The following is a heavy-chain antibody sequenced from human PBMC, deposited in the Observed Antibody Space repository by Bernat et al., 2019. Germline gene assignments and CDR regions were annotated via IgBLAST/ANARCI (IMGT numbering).Heavy chain of an antibody. CDR2: ISSSSSYI. CDR1: GFTFSSYS. CDR3: ARDRCSGGSCLPNY. J-gene: IGHJ4*02. Sequence: EVQLVESGGGLVKPGGSLRLSCAASGFTFSSYSMNWVRQAPGKGLEWVSSISSSSSYIYYADSVKGRFTIPRDNAKNSLYLQMNSLRAEDTAVYYCARDRCSGGSCLPNYWGQGTLVTVSS. V-gene: IGHV3-21*01. D-gene: IGHD2-15*01.